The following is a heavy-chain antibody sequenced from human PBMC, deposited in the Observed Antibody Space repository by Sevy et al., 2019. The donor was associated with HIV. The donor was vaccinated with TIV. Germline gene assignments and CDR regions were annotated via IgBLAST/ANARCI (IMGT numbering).Heavy chain of an antibody. CDR2: LSFGCGEI. D-gene: IGHD2-8*01. V-gene: IGHV3-23*01. CDR1: GFTFSKYS. CDR3: AREGCTKPHDY. J-gene: IGHJ4*02. Sequence: GGSLRLPCAASGFTFSKYSMSWARQPPGKGLEWVSTLSFGCGEINYADSVKGRFTISRDNSKSSVYLQMNNLRPEDTAVYYCAREGCTKPHDYWGQGTLVTVSS.